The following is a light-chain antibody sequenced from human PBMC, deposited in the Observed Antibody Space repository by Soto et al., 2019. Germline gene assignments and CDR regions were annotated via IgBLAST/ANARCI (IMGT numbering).Light chain of an antibody. V-gene: IGLV2-23*01. CDR3: CSYGGSRTLV. Sequence: QSALTQPASVSGSPGQSITISCTGTSSDVGSYNLVSWYQQHPGKSPKIMIYEGSKRPSGVSNRFSGSKSGNTASLTMSGLQAEDEADYYGCSYGGSRTLVFGGGTKVTVL. J-gene: IGLJ2*01. CDR2: EGS. CDR1: SSDVGSYNL.